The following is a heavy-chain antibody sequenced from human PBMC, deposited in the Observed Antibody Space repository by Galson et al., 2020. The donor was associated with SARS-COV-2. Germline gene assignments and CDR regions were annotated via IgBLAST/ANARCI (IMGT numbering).Heavy chain of an antibody. CDR2: ISSSSSYI. J-gene: IGHJ5*02. CDR1: GFTFSSYS. V-gene: IGHV3-21*01. CDR3: ARGGLNWFDP. Sequence: NSGGSLRLSCAASGFTFSSYSMNWVRQAPRKGLEWVLSISSSSSYIYYADSVKGRFTISRDNAKNSLYLQMNSLRAEDTAVYYCARGGLNWFDPWGQGTLVTVSS.